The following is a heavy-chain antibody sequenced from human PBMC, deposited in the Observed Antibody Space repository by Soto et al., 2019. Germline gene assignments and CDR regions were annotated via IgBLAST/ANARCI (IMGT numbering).Heavy chain of an antibody. CDR3: ARRGAGQQHLDY. V-gene: IGHV4-39*01. CDR2: IYYSGST. D-gene: IGHD6-13*01. J-gene: IGHJ4*02. CDR1: GDSISSRSYY. Sequence: QLQLQESGPGLVKSSETLSLTCTVSGDSISSRSYYWGWIRQPPGKGLEWIGSIYYSGSTYYNPSLKSRVTISLDTSKNKFSLKLNSVTAADTAVYSCARRGAGQQHLDYWGQGTLVTVSS.